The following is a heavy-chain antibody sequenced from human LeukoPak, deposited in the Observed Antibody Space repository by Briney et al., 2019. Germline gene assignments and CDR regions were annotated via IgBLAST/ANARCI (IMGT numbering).Heavy chain of an antibody. CDR3: AKDQRFGDLDDY. D-gene: IGHD3-10*01. CDR1: GFTFSNYA. CDR2: ISGSAITT. V-gene: IGHV3-23*01. J-gene: IGHJ4*02. Sequence: PGGSLRLSCTTSGFTFSNYAMSWVRQAPGKGLEWVSSISGSAITTYYADSVKGRFAISRDNSKNTPYLQMTSLRAEDTAVYYCAKDQRFGDLDDYRGQETLVTVSS.